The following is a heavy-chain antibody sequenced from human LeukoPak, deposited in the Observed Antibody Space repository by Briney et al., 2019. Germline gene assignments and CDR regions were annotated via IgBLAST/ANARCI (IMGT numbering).Heavy chain of an antibody. J-gene: IGHJ4*02. Sequence: ASVKVSCKVSGYTLTELSMHWVRQATGQGLEWMGGIIPIFGTANYAQKFQGRVTITADESTSTAYMELSSLRSEDTAVYYCASGSGGYSGYAPAYWGQGTLVTVSS. D-gene: IGHD5-12*01. V-gene: IGHV1-69*13. CDR2: IIPIFGTA. CDR1: GYTLTELS. CDR3: ASGSGGYSGYAPAY.